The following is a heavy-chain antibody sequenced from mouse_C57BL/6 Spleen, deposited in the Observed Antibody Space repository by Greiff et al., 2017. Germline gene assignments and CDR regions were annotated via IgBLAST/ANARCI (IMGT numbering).Heavy chain of an antibody. CDR3: ARHLYSNYYFDY. J-gene: IGHJ2*01. CDR1: GFTFSSYG. D-gene: IGHD2-5*01. Sequence: EVQRVESGGDLVKPGGSLKLSCAASGFTFSSYGMSWVRQTPDKRLEWVATISSGGSYTYYPDSVKGRFTISRDNAKNTLYLQMSSLKSEDTAMYYCARHLYSNYYFDYWGQGTTLTVSS. V-gene: IGHV5-6*01. CDR2: ISSGGSYT.